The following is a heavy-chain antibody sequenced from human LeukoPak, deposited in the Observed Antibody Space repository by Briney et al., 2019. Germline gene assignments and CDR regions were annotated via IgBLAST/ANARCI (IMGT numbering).Heavy chain of an antibody. D-gene: IGHD3-10*01. V-gene: IGHV2-5*02. J-gene: IGHJ3*02. CDR1: GFSLTRTAVG. CDR3: AARDASGTSRDAFDI. Sequence: SAPTLAKATQTLTMTCTFSGFSLTRTAVGLGWIRQPQGKALASLAPSFGDDAKRYSPSLKSRLTINKDTSKNQVVLTMTNVGPVDTATYYCAARDASGTSRDAFDIWGQGTKVTVSS. CDR2: SFGDDAK.